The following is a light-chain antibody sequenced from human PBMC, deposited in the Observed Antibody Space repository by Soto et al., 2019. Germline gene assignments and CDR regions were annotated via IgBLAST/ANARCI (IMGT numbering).Light chain of an antibody. CDR1: QDIANY. Sequence: DVEMTRSPSSLSASVRDIVTMTCRANQDIANYLVWYQQLPGKVPKLLIYAASTLHSGVPSRFSGSGSGTDFTLTISRLEPEDFAVYSCQQYGTSPSTFGKGTKV. J-gene: IGKJ1*01. CDR3: QQYGTSPST. V-gene: IGKV1-27*01. CDR2: AAS.